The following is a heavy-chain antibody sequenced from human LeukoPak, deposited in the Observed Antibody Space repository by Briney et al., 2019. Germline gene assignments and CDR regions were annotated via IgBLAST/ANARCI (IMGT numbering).Heavy chain of an antibody. CDR3: AREDSSGWADY. J-gene: IGHJ4*02. Sequence: GGSLRLSCGASGFTFSRYSMNWVRQAPGKGLEWVSSISSSGSYIYYADSVKGRFTISRDNAKNSLYLQMNSLRAEDTAVYYCAREDSSGWADYWGQGTLVTVSS. D-gene: IGHD6-19*01. CDR2: ISSSGSYI. V-gene: IGHV3-21*01. CDR1: GFTFSRYS.